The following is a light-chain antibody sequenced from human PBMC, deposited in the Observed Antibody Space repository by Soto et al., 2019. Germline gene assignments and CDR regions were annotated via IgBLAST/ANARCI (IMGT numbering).Light chain of an antibody. Sequence: EIVLTQSPGTLSLSPGERATISCRASQSVNSDYLAWYQQKPGQAPRLLIYGASSRATGIPDRFRGSGSGTDFTLSISRLEPEYFALYYWQQNGSSRSITFGQG. CDR3: QQNGSSRSIT. V-gene: IGKV3-20*01. J-gene: IGKJ5*01. CDR2: GAS. CDR1: QSVNSDY.